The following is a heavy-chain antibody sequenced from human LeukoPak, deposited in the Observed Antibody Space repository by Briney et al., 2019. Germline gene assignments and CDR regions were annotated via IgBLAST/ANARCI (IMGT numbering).Heavy chain of an antibody. CDR1: GSTFTSYG. V-gene: IGHV1-18*01. J-gene: IGHJ4*02. CDR3: ARDALWSGGYNFDY. CDR2: ISAYNGNT. Sequence: SVKVSCKASGSTFTSYGISWVQQAPGQGLEWIGWISAYNGNTNYAQKLQGRVTMTTDTSTSTAYMELRSLRSDDTAVYYCARDALWSGGYNFDYWGQGTLVTVSS. D-gene: IGHD5-12*01.